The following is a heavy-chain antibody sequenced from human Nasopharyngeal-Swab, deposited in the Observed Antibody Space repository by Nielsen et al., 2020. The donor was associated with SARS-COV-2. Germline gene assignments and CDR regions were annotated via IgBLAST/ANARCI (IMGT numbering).Heavy chain of an antibody. V-gene: IGHV4-61*02. D-gene: IGHD5-18*01. CDR1: GGSISSGSYY. CDR2: IYTSGST. J-gene: IGHJ4*02. Sequence: SETLSLTYTVSGGSISSGSYYWSWIRQPAGKGLEWIGRIYTSGSTNYNPSLKSRVTISVDTSKNQFTLKLSSVTAADTAVYYCVRGGMDTGYYFDYWGQGTLVTVS. CDR3: VRGGMDTGYYFDY.